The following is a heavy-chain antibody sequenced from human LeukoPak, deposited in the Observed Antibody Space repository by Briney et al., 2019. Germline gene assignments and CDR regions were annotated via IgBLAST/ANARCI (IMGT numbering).Heavy chain of an antibody. CDR3: ARINYAAYYYCMDV. CDR2: INHSGST. D-gene: IGHD4/OR15-4a*01. Sequence: SETLSLTCAVYGGSFSGYYWSWIRQPPGKGLEWIGEINHSGSTNYNPSLKSRVTISVDTSKNQFSLKLSSVTAADTAVYYCARINYAAYYYCMDVWGKGTTVTVSS. J-gene: IGHJ6*03. V-gene: IGHV4-34*01. CDR1: GGSFSGYY.